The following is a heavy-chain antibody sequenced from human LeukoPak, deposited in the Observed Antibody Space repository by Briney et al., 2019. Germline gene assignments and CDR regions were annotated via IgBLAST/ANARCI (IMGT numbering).Heavy chain of an antibody. V-gene: IGHV3-53*01. D-gene: IGHD1-26*01. J-gene: IGHJ4*02. CDR3: ALTKWELLGALDY. Sequence: PGGSLRLSCAASGFTVSSNYMSWVRQAPGKGLEWVSVIYSGGNTYYADSVKGRFTISRDNSKNTLFLQMNSLRAEDTAVYYCALTKWELLGALDYWGQGTLVTVSS. CDR1: GFTVSSNY. CDR2: IYSGGNT.